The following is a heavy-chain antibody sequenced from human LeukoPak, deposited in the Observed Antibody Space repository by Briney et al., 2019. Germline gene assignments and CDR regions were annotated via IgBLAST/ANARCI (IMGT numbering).Heavy chain of an antibody. CDR3: AKDGRCSSTSCSDAFDI. V-gene: IGHV3-23*01. CDR2: ISGSGGST. J-gene: IGHJ3*02. D-gene: IGHD2-2*01. CDR1: GFTCSSYA. Sequence: GGSLRLSCAASGFTCSSYAMSWVRQAPGKGLEWVSAISGSGGSTDYADSVKGRFTISRDNSKNTLYLQMNSLRAEDTAVYYCAKDGRCSSTSCSDAFDIWGQGTMVTVSS.